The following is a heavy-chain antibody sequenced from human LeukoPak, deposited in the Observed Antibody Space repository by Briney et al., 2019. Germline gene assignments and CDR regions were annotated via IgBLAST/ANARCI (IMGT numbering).Heavy chain of an antibody. CDR1: GGSFSGYY. J-gene: IGHJ4*02. Sequence: SETLSLTCAVYGGSFSGYYWSWIRQPPGKGLEWIGEINHSGSTNYNPSLKSRVSISVDTSKNQFSLKLSSVTAADTAVYYCARGLSAVDYWGQGTLVTVSS. CDR2: INHSGST. V-gene: IGHV4-34*01. CDR3: ARGLSAVDY.